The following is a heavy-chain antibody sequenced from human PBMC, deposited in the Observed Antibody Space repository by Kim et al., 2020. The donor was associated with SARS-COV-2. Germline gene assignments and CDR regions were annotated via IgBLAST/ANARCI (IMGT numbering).Heavy chain of an antibody. D-gene: IGHD2-2*01. CDR2: VSPSGGGR. CDR1: GYTFTNHY. J-gene: IGHJ3*02. CDR3: ARVDGHCGSTSCYVGSYDM. Sequence: ASVKVSCKASGYTFTNHYIHWLRQAPGQGLECMGIVSPSGGGRRYAEKFQGRVTMTRDTSASTIYMQLSGLKFEDTAMYYCARVDGHCGSTSCYVGSYDMWGQGEMVIVSS. V-gene: IGHV1-46*01.